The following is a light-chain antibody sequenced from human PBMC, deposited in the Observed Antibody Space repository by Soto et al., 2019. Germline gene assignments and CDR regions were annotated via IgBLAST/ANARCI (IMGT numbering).Light chain of an antibody. Sequence: DLVMTQSPLSLPVTPGEPASISCRSSQSLLHSNGYNYLDWYLQKPGQSPQLLIYLGSNRAAGDPDRFSGSGSGTDFTLKISRVEAEDVGVYYCMQALQTPYTFGQGTKLEIK. CDR1: QSLLHSNGYNY. V-gene: IGKV2-28*01. J-gene: IGKJ2*01. CDR2: LGS. CDR3: MQALQTPYT.